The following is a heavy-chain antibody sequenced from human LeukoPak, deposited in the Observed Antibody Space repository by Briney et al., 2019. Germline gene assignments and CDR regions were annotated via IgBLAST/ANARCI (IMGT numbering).Heavy chain of an antibody. CDR2: INSSSSYI. V-gene: IGHV3-21*01. D-gene: IGHD3-10*01. Sequence: GSLRLSCAASGFTFSSYSMNWVRQAPGKGLEWVSSINSSSSYIYYADSVKGRFTISRDNAKNSLYLQMNSLRAEDTAVYYCARDSFGSYYYYGMDVWGQGTTVTVSS. J-gene: IGHJ6*02. CDR3: ARDSFGSYYYYGMDV. CDR1: GFTFSSYS.